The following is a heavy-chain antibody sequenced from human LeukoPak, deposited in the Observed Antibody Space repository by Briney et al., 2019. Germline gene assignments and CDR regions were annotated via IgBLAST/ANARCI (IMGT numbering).Heavy chain of an antibody. Sequence: SETLSLTCAVYGGSFSGYYWSWIRQPPGKGLEWIGEINHSGSTNYNPSLKSRVTISVDTSKSQFSLKLSSVTAADTAVYYCARLYSSGWYNDAFDIWGQGTMVTVSS. CDR2: INHSGST. V-gene: IGHV4-34*01. CDR3: ARLYSSGWYNDAFDI. J-gene: IGHJ3*02. D-gene: IGHD6-19*01. CDR1: GGSFSGYY.